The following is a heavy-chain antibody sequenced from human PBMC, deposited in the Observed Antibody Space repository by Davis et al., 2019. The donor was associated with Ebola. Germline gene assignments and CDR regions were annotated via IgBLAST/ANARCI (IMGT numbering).Heavy chain of an antibody. CDR2: INPNSGGT. J-gene: IGHJ4*02. Sequence: ASVKVSCKASGYTFTGYYMHWVRQAPGQGLEWMGWINPNSGGTNYAQKFQGRVTMTRDTSTSTVYMELSSLRSEDTAVYYCARSQQLAAYYFDYWGQGTLVTVSS. V-gene: IGHV1-2*02. D-gene: IGHD6-6*01. CDR1: GYTFTGYY. CDR3: ARSQQLAAYYFDY.